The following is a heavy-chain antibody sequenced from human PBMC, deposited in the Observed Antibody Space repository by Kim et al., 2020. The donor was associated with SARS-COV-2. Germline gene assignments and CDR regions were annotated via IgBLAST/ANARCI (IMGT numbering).Heavy chain of an antibody. J-gene: IGHJ4*02. D-gene: IGHD2-2*01. V-gene: IGHV3-64*01. CDR3: AREGGYCSSTSCHVHFDY. Sequence: KGRFTISRDKSKNTLYLQMGSLRAEDMAVYYCAREGGYCSSTSCHVHFDYWGQGTLVTVSS.